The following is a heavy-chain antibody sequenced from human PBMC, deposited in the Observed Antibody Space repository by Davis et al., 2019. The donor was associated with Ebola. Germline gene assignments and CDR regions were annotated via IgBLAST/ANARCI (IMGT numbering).Heavy chain of an antibody. CDR3: AKDTSNVWFDV. J-gene: IGHJ3*01. D-gene: IGHD6-19*01. CDR2: LGTSADT. Sequence: GESLKISCAASGFIFRNYVMSWVRPAPGKGLEWVSTLGTSADTYYADSVKGRFTIFRDNSKNTLHLQMNSLRVEDTATYSCAKDTSNVWFDVWGQGTVVTVSS. V-gene: IGHV3-23*01. CDR1: GFIFRNYV.